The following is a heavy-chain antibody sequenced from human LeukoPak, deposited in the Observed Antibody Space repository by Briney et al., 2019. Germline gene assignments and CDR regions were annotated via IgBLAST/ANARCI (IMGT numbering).Heavy chain of an antibody. V-gene: IGHV4-38-2*02. D-gene: IGHD6-25*01. J-gene: IGHJ6*03. CDR2: IYHSGST. CDR3: ARRLVRRYWSALYYYMDV. CDR1: GYSISSGYY. Sequence: SETLSLTCTVSGYSISSGYYWGWIRPPPGKGLEWIGIIYHSGSTYYNPSLKSRVTISVDTSKNQFLLKLSSVTAADTAVYYCARRLVRRYWSALYYYMDVWGKGTTVTVSS.